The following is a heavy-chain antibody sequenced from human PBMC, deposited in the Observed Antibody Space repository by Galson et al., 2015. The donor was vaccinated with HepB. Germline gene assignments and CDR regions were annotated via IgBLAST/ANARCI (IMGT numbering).Heavy chain of an antibody. Sequence: SLRLSCAASGFSFNRYGMHWVRQAPGKGLEWVAAIWYNGRNKYDADSVKGRFIISRDNSDNTLYLQMNSLRAEDTAVYYCARDRERDGYNAGFDYWGQGTLVTVSS. D-gene: IGHD5-24*01. J-gene: IGHJ4*02. CDR2: IWYNGRNK. CDR1: GFSFNRYG. V-gene: IGHV3-33*01. CDR3: ARDRERDGYNAGFDY.